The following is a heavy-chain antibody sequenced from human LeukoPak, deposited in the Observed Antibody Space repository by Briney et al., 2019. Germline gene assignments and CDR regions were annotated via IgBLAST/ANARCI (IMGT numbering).Heavy chain of an antibody. V-gene: IGHV4-4*07. CDR1: GGSISNDY. CDR2: IYTIGNT. CDR3: ARSRYYYDSSSYYGFDY. J-gene: IGHJ4*02. Sequence: SETLSLTCTVSGGSISNDYWSWIRQAAGKGLEWIGRIYTIGNTNYNPSLKSRVTMSLDTSKNQFSLKLSSVTAADTAVYYCARSRYYYDSSSYYGFDYWGQGTLVTVSS. D-gene: IGHD3-22*01.